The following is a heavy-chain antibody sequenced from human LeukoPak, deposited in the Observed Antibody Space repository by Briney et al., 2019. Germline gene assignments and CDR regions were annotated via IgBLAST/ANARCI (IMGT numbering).Heavy chain of an antibody. V-gene: IGHV4-4*07. CDR1: GDSSNTYY. D-gene: IGHD6-13*01. J-gene: IGHJ3*02. Sequence: SETLSLTCTVSGDSSNTYYWSWIRQPAGKGLEWIGRIYTSGSTNYNPSLKSRVTMSVDTSKNQFSLKLSSVTAADTAVYYCARESSSWYGAFDIWGQGTMVTVSS. CDR3: ARESSSWYGAFDI. CDR2: IYTSGST.